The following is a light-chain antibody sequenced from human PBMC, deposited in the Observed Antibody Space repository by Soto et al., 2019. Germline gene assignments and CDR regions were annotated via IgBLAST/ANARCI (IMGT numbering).Light chain of an antibody. CDR2: DAS. CDR1: QSVSNY. J-gene: IGKJ2*03. Sequence: EIVLTQSPATLSLSPGERATLSCRASQSVSNYLAWYQQKPGQAPRLLIYDASNRATGIPARFSGSGSGTDFTLTISSLAPEDFAVYYCQQRSDWYSFGQGTKLEIK. V-gene: IGKV3-11*01. CDR3: QQRSDWYS.